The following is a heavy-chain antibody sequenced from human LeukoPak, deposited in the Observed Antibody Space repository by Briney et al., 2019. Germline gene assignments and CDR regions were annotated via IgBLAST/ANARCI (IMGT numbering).Heavy chain of an antibody. D-gene: IGHD5-24*01. J-gene: IGHJ4*02. CDR3: ARTGYNLIDY. CDR1: GYSFTNYY. Sequence: ASVKVSCKASGYSFTNYYMHWVRQAPGQGPEWMGLINPSGGSTTYAQKFQGRVIMTRDMSTSTVYMELSSLRSDDTAVYYCARTGYNLIDYWGQGTLVSVSS. V-gene: IGHV1-46*01. CDR2: INPSGGST.